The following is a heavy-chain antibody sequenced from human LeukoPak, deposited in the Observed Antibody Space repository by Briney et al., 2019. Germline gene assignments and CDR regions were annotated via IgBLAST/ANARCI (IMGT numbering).Heavy chain of an antibody. V-gene: IGHV3-9*01. J-gene: IGHJ4*02. D-gene: IGHD1-1*01. CDR1: GFTFDDYA. CDR2: ISWNSGSI. CDR3: AKGLGEGSQLGFDY. Sequence: PGRSLRLSCAASGFTFDDYAMHWVRQAPGKGLEWVSGISWNSGSIGYADSVKGRFTISRDNAKSSLYLQMNSLRAEDTALYYCAKGLGEGSQLGFDYWGQGTLVTVSS.